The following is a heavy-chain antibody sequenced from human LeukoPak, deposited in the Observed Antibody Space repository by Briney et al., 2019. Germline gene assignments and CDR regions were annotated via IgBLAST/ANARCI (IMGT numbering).Heavy chain of an antibody. CDR2: ISKDGGGT. CDR3: ARSYCSGNDCYSDYYFDL. Sequence: GGSPRLSCEASGMTFRRHWMSWIRKAPGKGLEWVAKISKDGGGTGYVDSVKGRFTISRDNAKNSLYLQMNNLRAEDTAVYYCARSYCSGNDCYSDYYFDLWGRGTRVIVSS. J-gene: IGHJ2*01. D-gene: IGHD2-15*01. CDR1: GMTFRRHW. V-gene: IGHV3-7*03.